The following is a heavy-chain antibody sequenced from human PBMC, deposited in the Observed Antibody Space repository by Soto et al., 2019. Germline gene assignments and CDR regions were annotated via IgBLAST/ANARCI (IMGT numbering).Heavy chain of an antibody. CDR1: GGSISSSSYY. D-gene: IGHD3-10*01. CDR2: IYYSGST. CDR3: ARYSYYYGSTYGCWLDP. V-gene: IGHV4-39*01. J-gene: IGHJ5*02. Sequence: SETLSLTCTVSGGSISSSSYYWGWIRQPPGKGLEWIGSIYYSGSTYYNPSLKSRVTISVDTSKNQFSLKLSSVTAADTAVYYCARYSYYYGSTYGCWLDPCVQRTLVTDPS.